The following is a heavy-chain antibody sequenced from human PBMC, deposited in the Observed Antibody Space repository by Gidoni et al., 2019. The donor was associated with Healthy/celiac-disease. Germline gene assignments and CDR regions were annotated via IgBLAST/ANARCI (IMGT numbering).Heavy chain of an antibody. CDR3: TPWLDYGGNSAWYFDL. D-gene: IGHD4-17*01. Sequence: EVQLVESGGGLVKPGRSLRLSCTASGLAYGGYAMGWFRQAPGKGLEWVGFIRSKAYGGTTEYAASVKGRFTISRDDSKSIAYLQMNSLKTEDTAVYYCTPWLDYGGNSAWYFDLWGRGTLVTVSS. V-gene: IGHV3-49*05. CDR2: IRSKAYGGTT. CDR1: GLAYGGYA. J-gene: IGHJ2*01.